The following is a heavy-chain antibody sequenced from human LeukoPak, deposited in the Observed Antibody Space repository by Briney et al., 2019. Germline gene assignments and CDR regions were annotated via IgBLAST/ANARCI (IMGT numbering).Heavy chain of an antibody. CDR1: GYTFTGYY. CDR2: INPNSGGA. Sequence: GASVTDSCKSSGYTFTGYYMHWVRQAPGQGLAWMGWINPNSGGANYAKKFQGRVTMTRDTSISTAYMELSRLRSDDTAVYYCARRDSYGPNYWGQGTLVTVSS. V-gene: IGHV1-2*02. J-gene: IGHJ4*02. CDR3: ARRDSYGPNY. D-gene: IGHD5-18*01.